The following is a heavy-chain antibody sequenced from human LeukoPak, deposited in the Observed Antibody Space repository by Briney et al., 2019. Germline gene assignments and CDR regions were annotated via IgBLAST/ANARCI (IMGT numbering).Heavy chain of an antibody. D-gene: IGHD1-26*01. J-gene: IGHJ4*02. CDR3: ARDKWELVL. CDR2: INHSGST. V-gene: IGHV4-34*01. CDR1: GGSFSGYY. Sequence: ETLSLTCAVYGGSFSGYYWSWIRQPPGKGLEWIGEINHSGSTNYNPSLKSRVTISVDTSKNQFSLKLSSVTAADTAVYYCARDKWELVLWGQGTLVTVSS.